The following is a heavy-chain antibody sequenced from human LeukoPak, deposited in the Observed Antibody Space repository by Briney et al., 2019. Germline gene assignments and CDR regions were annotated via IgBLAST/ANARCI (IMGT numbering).Heavy chain of an antibody. D-gene: IGHD1-1*01. Sequence: VASVKVSCKVSGYTLTELSMHWVRQAPGNGREWMGGFYPEDGETIYAQKFQGRVTMTEDTSTDTAYMELSSLRSEDTAVYYCATGNWNDVLPGYWRQGTLLTVSS. CDR1: GYTLTELS. CDR2: FYPEDGET. CDR3: ATGNWNDVLPGY. J-gene: IGHJ4*02. V-gene: IGHV1-24*01.